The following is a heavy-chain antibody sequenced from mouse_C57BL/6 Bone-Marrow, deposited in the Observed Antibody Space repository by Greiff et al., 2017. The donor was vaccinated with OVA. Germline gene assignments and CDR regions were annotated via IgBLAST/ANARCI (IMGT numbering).Heavy chain of an antibody. CDR2: IYPGSGST. CDR3: ARRPYYSNYGFAY. Sequence: QVQLQQPGAELVTPGASVKMSCKASGYTFTSYWITWVKQRPGQGLEWIGDIYPGSGSTNYNEKFKSKATLTVDTSSSTAYMQLSSLTSEDSAVYYCARRPYYSNYGFAYWGQGTLVTVSA. J-gene: IGHJ3*01. D-gene: IGHD2-5*01. CDR1: GYTFTSYW. V-gene: IGHV1-55*01.